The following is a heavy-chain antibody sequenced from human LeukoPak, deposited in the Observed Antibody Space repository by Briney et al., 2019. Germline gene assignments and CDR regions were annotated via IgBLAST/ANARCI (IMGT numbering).Heavy chain of an antibody. Sequence: SETLSLTCVVSGGSFSGYYWSWIRQPPGKGLEWIGEINHGGRTNYSPSLKSRVTISVDTSKNQFSLKLSSVTAADTAVYYCARHGKSGSYFDYWGQGTLVTVSS. CDR1: GGSFSGYY. J-gene: IGHJ4*02. CDR3: ARHGKSGSYFDY. D-gene: IGHD1-26*01. CDR2: INHGGRT. V-gene: IGHV4-34*01.